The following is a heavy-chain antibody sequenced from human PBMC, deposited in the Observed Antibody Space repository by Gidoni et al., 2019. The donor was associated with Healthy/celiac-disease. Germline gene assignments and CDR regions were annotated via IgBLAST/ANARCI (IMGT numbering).Heavy chain of an antibody. CDR1: GFPFSRSW. V-gene: IGHV3-7*01. Sequence: EVQLVESGGGLVQPGGSLRLSCPASGFPFSRSWMSWVRQDPGKGLEWVANIKKDGSEKYYVDYVKGRFTISRDNAKNSLYLKMNSLRAEDTAVYYCARARPGIAVAGSYYFDYWGQGTLVTGSS. CDR3: ARARPGIAVAGSYYFDY. D-gene: IGHD6-19*01. CDR2: IKKDGSEK. J-gene: IGHJ4*02.